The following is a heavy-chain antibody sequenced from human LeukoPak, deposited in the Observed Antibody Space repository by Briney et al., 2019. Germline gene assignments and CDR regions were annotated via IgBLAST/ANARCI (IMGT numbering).Heavy chain of an antibody. Sequence: GGSLRLSCAASGFTFSRYSMNWVRPAPGKRLARVSSISSSSSYIYYSDPVNGRFTISRDNAKNSLYLQMNSLRGEDTAVYYCARDLSEESYSDSPFDYWGQGTLVTVSS. D-gene: IGHD4-11*01. J-gene: IGHJ4*02. CDR1: GFTFSRYS. V-gene: IGHV3-21*01. CDR2: ISSSSSYI. CDR3: ARDLSEESYSDSPFDY.